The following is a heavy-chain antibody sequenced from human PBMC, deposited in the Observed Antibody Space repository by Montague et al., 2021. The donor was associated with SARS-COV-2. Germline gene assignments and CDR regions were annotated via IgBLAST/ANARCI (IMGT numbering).Heavy chain of an antibody. Sequence: SETLSLTCAVYGGSFSGYYWSWIRQPPGRGLEWIGETNDSGRTNYNPSXXGRVTISVDTSKNQFSLRLSSVTAAETAVYYCARGYCSGSGFYYYYGMDVWGQGATVTVSS. CDR2: TNDSGRT. D-gene: IGHD2-15*01. J-gene: IGHJ6*02. CDR3: ARGYCSGSGFYYYYGMDV. V-gene: IGHV4-34*01. CDR1: GGSFSGYY.